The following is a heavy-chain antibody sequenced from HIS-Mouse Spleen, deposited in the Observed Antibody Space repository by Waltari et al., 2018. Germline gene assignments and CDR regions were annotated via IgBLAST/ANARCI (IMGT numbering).Heavy chain of an antibody. Sequence: QVQLVQSGAEVKKPGASVKVSCKASGYTCPVYYMLWLRQAPGQGLEWMGWINPNSGGTNYAQKFQGRVTMTRDTSISTAYMELSRLRSDDTAVYYCAREVRHSGSYTGDYWGQGTLVTVSS. J-gene: IGHJ4*02. V-gene: IGHV1-2*02. CDR1: GYTCPVYY. CDR2: INPNSGGT. D-gene: IGHD1-26*01. CDR3: AREVRHSGSYTGDY.